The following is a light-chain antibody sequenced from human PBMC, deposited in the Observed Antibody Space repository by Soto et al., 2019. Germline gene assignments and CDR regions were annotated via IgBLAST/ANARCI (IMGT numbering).Light chain of an antibody. CDR2: XNN. CDR3: GTWDSSLSAEV. CDR1: SSNIENNY. V-gene: IGLV1-51*01. J-gene: IGLJ2*01. Sequence: QAVVTQPPSVSAAPGQKVTISCSGSSSNIENNYVSWYQHLPGTAPKLLIYXNNKRPSXIPDRFSGSKSGTSAXLXITXLXXXXXXXXYCGTWDSSLSAEVFGEGTKLTVL.